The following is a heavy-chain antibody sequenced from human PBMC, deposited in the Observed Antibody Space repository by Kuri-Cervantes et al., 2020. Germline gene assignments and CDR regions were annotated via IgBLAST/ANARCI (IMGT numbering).Heavy chain of an antibody. CDR1: GFTFRNYD. Sequence: GGSLRLSCAASGFTFRNYDMSWVRQAPGKGPEWVSTISNSGGTTFYTDSVKGRFTISRDNSKNTLYLQMNSLRAEDTAVYYCARGGMDVWGQGTTVTVSS. CDR2: ISNSGGTT. CDR3: ARGGMDV. J-gene: IGHJ6*02. V-gene: IGHV3-23*01.